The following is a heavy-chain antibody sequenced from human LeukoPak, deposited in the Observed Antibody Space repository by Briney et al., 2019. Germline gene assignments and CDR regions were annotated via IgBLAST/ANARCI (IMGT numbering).Heavy chain of an antibody. Sequence: PSETLSLTCTVSGGSTGSYYWNWIRQPAGKGLDWIGRIYTSGSTNYNPSLKSRVTMSVDTSKNQFSLKLSSVTAADTAVYYCARGQARRDYADNVVSRWDYYFDYWGQGTLVTVSS. J-gene: IGHJ4*02. CDR2: IYTSGST. D-gene: IGHD4-17*01. CDR1: GGSTGSYY. V-gene: IGHV4-4*07. CDR3: ARGQARRDYADNVVSRWDYYFDY.